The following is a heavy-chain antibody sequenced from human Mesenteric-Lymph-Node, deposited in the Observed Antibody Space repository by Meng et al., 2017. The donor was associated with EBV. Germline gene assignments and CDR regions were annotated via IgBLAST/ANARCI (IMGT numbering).Heavy chain of an antibody. CDR2: ISISSGNI. V-gene: IGHV3-11*01. J-gene: IGHJ4*02. CDR1: GFTFTDYY. D-gene: IGHD3-22*01. CDR3: ARRGSGHYPLDY. Sequence: QVQLVESGGDLVKPGGSLRLSCAASGFTFTDYYMNWIRQAPGQGLEWLSYISISSGNIYYADSVKGRFTISRDNAKNSLYLQMNSLRAEDTAVYYRARRGSGHYPLDYWGQGTLVTVSS.